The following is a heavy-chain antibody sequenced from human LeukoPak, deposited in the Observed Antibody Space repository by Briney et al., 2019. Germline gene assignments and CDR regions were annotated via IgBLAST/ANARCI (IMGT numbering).Heavy chain of an antibody. V-gene: IGHV1-2*02. CDR1: GDTFTGYY. Sequence: GASVKVSCKASGDTFTGYYMHWVRQAPGQGLEWMGWINPNSGGTNYAQKFQGRVTMTRDTSISTAYMELSRLRSDDTAVYYCARGYDILTGYPYIGVDYWGQGTLVTVSS. D-gene: IGHD3-9*01. J-gene: IGHJ4*02. CDR3: ARGYDILTGYPYIGVDY. CDR2: INPNSGGT.